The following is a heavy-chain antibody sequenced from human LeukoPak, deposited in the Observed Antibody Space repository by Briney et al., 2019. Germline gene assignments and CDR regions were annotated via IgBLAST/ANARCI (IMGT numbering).Heavy chain of an antibody. D-gene: IGHD3-22*01. CDR1: GYSFTTYW. J-gene: IGHJ6*02. CDR2: IYPGDSDT. Sequence: GESLKISCKVSGYSFTTYWIGWVRQMPGKGLEWMGIIYPGDSDTRYSPSFQGQVTISADKSISTAYLQWSSLKASDTAMYYCARTTLDYDSSGYYLNHYYYYGMGVWGQGTTVTVSS. CDR3: ARTTLDYDSSGYYLNHYYYYGMGV. V-gene: IGHV5-51*01.